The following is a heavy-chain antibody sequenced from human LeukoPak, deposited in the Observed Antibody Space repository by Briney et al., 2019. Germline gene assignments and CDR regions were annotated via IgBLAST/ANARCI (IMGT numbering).Heavy chain of an antibody. J-gene: IGHJ4*02. CDR3: AKDECITSCWWSDY. Sequence: GASLRLSCAASGFTFSSYATSWVRQAPGKGLEWVSAISGSGGSTYYADSVKGRFTISRDNSKNTLYLQMNSLRAEDTAVYYCAKDECITSCWWSDYWGQGTLVTVSS. D-gene: IGHD2-2*01. CDR2: ISGSGGST. CDR1: GFTFSSYA. V-gene: IGHV3-23*01.